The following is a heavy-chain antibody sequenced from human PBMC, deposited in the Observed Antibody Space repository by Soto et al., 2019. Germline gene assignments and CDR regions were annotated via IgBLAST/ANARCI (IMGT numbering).Heavy chain of an antibody. J-gene: IGHJ4*02. CDR3: AGGRGAARPLTADVY. V-gene: IGHV4-31*03. Sequence: SETLSLTCTVSGGSISSGGYYCSWIRHHPWKGLEWIGYIYYSGSTYYNPSLKSRVTISLDTSKNQFSLKLSSVTAADTAVYYCAGGRGAARPLTADVYWGQGTLVTVSS. D-gene: IGHD6-6*01. CDR2: IYYSGST. CDR1: GGSISSGGYY.